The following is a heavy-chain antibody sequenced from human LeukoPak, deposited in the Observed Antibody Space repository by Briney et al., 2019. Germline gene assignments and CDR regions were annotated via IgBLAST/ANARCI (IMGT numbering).Heavy chain of an antibody. CDR1: GYSISSGYY. V-gene: IGHV4-38-2*02. D-gene: IGHD6-19*01. CDR3: ARGGVAGYV. Sequence: SETLSLTCTVSGYSISSGYYWGWIRQPPGKGLEWIGSIYHSGSTYYNPSLKSRVTISVDTSKNQFSLKLSSVTAADTAVYYCARGGVAGYVWGKGTTVTVSS. J-gene: IGHJ6*04. CDR2: IYHSGST.